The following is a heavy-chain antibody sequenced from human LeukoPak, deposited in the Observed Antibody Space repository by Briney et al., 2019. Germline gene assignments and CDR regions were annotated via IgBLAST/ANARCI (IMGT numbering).Heavy chain of an antibody. V-gene: IGHV3-23*01. Sequence: QSGGSLRLSCAASGFTFRNYAMTWVRQAPGKGLEWVSTISATGGSKYYADSVKGRFTISRDNSKNTLHLQMNSLRAEDTAVYYCAKAASGNDFDGFDIWGQGTMVTVSS. J-gene: IGHJ3*02. CDR2: ISATGGSK. CDR1: GFTFRNYA. D-gene: IGHD1-1*01. CDR3: AKAASGNDFDGFDI.